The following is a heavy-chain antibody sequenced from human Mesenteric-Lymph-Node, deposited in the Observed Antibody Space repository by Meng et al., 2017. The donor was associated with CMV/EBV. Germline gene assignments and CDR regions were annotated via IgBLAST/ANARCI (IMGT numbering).Heavy chain of an antibody. CDR2: IQSDGSNK. CDR3: AKALFWDYYYGMDV. CDR1: GLTFSNYG. J-gene: IGHJ6*02. Sequence: GGSLRLSCAASGLTFSNYGMHWVRLAPGVGLEWVAFIQSDGSNKHYAESVKGRFTISRDNSKNTLYLQMNSLRAEDTAVYYCAKALFWDYYYGMDVWGQGTTVTVSS. V-gene: IGHV3-30*02. D-gene: IGHD3-16*01.